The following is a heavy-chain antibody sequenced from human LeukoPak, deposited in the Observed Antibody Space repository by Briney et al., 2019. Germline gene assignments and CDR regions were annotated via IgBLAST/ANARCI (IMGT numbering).Heavy chain of an antibody. Sequence: GGSLRLSCAASGFTFSSYAMSWVHQAPGKGLEWVSAISGSGGSTYYADSVKGRFTISRDNSKNTLYLQMNSLRAEDTAVYYCAKVIHIVVVTAPLDYWGQGTLVTVSS. CDR1: GFTFSSYA. D-gene: IGHD2-21*02. CDR3: AKVIHIVVVTAPLDY. J-gene: IGHJ4*02. CDR2: ISGSGGST. V-gene: IGHV3-23*01.